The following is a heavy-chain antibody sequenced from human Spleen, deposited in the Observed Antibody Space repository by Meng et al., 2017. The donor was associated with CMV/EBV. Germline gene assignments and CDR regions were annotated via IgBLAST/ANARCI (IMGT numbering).Heavy chain of an antibody. D-gene: IGHD2-15*01. J-gene: IGHJ6*02. CDR3: TVAPKSDYYYYGMDV. Sequence: GSLRLSCAASGFTFSDSAMHWVRQASGKGLEWVGRIRSKANSYAAAYAASVKGRFTISRDDSKNTAYLQMNSLKIEDTAVYYCTVAPKSDYYYYGMDVWGQGTTVTVSS. V-gene: IGHV3-73*01. CDR2: IRSKANSYAA. CDR1: GFTFSDSA.